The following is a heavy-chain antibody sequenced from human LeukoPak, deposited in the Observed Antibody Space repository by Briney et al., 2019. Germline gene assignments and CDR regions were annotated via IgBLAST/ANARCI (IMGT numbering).Heavy chain of an antibody. CDR3: AKVANQHVAGPGFDY. CDR2: ISWNSGSI. CDR1: GFTFDDYA. V-gene: IGHV3-9*01. J-gene: IGHJ4*02. D-gene: IGHD2-2*01. Sequence: GRSLRLSCAASGFTFDDYAMHWVRQAPGKGLEWVSGISWNSGSIGYADSVKGRFTISRDNAKNSLYLQMNSLRAEDTALYYCAKVANQHVAGPGFDYWGQGTLVTVSS.